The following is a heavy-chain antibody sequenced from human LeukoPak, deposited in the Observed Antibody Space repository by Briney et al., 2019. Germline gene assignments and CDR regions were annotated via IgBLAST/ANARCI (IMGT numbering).Heavy chain of an antibody. V-gene: IGHV1-46*01. CDR3: GRVNDAVGMNYFDN. CDR1: GYSFIDYY. D-gene: IGHD2-2*01. J-gene: IGHJ4*02. Sequence: ASVTVSCKASGYSFIDYYMHWVRQAPGQGLEWMGIINPSGGGTTYAYKFQGRVTMTRDTYTSTVFMDLSSLRADDTAVYYCGRVNDAVGMNYFDNWGQGTLVTVSS. CDR2: INPSGGGT.